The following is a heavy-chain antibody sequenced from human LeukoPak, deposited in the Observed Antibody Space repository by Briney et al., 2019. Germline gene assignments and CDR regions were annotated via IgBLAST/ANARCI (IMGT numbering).Heavy chain of an antibody. D-gene: IGHD1-26*01. CDR3: ARDQNQWELLAY. Sequence: TSQTLSLTCTVSGGSISSGSYYWSWIRQPAGKGLEWIGRIYTSGSTNYNPSLKSRVTISVDTSKNQFSLKLSSVTAADTAVYYCARDQNQWELLAYWGQGTLVTVSS. J-gene: IGHJ4*02. CDR2: IYTSGST. V-gene: IGHV4-61*02. CDR1: GGSISSGSYY.